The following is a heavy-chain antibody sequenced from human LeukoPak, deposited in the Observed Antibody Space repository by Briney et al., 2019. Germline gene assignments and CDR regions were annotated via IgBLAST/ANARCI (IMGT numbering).Heavy chain of an antibody. D-gene: IGHD1-1*01. CDR1: GGSISSGGYY. V-gene: IGHV4-31*03. J-gene: IGHJ2*01. Sequence: PSETLSLTCTVSGGSISSGGYYWSWIRQHPGKGLEWIGYIYYSGSTYYNPSLKGRVTISVDTSKNQFSLKLSSVTAADTAVYYCAGDGRVQLERDWYFDLWGRGTLVTVSS. CDR2: IYYSGST. CDR3: AGDGRVQLERDWYFDL.